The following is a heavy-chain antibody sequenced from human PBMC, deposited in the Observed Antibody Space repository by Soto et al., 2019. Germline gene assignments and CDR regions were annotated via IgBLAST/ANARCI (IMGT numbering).Heavy chain of an antibody. Sequence: SVKVSCKASGGTFSSYAISWVRQAPGQGLEWMGGIIPIFGTANYAQKFQGRVTITADESTSTAYMELSSLRSEDTAVYYCASRDGYNHFHYYYYGMGVWGQGTTVTVSS. CDR3: ASRDGYNHFHYYYYGMGV. CDR1: GGTFSSYA. J-gene: IGHJ6*02. CDR2: IIPIFGTA. D-gene: IGHD5-12*01. V-gene: IGHV1-69*13.